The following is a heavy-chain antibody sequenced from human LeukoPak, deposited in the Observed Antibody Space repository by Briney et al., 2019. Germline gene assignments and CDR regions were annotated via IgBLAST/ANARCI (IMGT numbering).Heavy chain of an antibody. D-gene: IGHD3-3*01. CDR1: GGSFSGYH. Sequence: SETLSLTCAVYGGSFSGYHWSWIRQPPGKGLEWIGEINNSGSTNYNPSLKSRVTISVDTSKNQFSLKLSSVTAADTAVYYCATRRFDFWSGYSLAFDYWGQGTLVTVSS. CDR3: ATRRFDFWSGYSLAFDY. V-gene: IGHV4-34*01. J-gene: IGHJ4*02. CDR2: INNSGST.